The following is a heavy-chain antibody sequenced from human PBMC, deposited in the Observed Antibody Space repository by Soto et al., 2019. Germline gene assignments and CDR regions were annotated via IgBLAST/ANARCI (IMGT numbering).Heavy chain of an antibody. CDR3: ARSISYYDILTGFPYYYGMDV. CDR1: GGSISSSSYY. CDR2: IYYSGST. J-gene: IGHJ6*02. V-gene: IGHV4-39*01. Sequence: SSETLSLTCTVSGGSISSSSYYWGWIRQPPGKGLEWIGSIYYSGSTYYNPSLKSRVTISVDTSKNQFSLKLSSVTAADTAVYYRARSISYYDILTGFPYYYGMDVWGQGTTVTVSS. D-gene: IGHD3-9*01.